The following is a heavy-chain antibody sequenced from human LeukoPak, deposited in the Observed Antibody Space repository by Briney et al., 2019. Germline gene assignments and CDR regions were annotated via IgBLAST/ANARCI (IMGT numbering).Heavy chain of an antibody. J-gene: IGHJ3*02. CDR2: ISAYNGNT. Sequence: ASVKVSCKASGYTFTSYGISWVRQAPGQGLEWMGWISAYNGNTNYAQKLQGRATMTTDTSTSTAYMELRSLRSDDTAVYYCARDLIVGATKGAFDIWGQGTMITVSS. CDR3: ARDLIVGATKGAFDI. V-gene: IGHV1-18*01. D-gene: IGHD1-26*01. CDR1: GYTFTSYG.